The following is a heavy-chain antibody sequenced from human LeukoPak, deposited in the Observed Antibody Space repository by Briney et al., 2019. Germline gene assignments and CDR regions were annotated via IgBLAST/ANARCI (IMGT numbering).Heavy chain of an antibody. Sequence: TSETLSLTCTVSGYSISSGYYWGWIRQPPGKGLEWIGSIYHSGSTYYNPSLKSRVTISVDTSKNQFSLRLSSVTAADTAVYYCARTYAHWGQGTLVTVSS. D-gene: IGHD2-2*01. V-gene: IGHV4-38-2*02. CDR1: GYSISSGYY. CDR2: IYHSGST. J-gene: IGHJ4*02. CDR3: ARTYAH.